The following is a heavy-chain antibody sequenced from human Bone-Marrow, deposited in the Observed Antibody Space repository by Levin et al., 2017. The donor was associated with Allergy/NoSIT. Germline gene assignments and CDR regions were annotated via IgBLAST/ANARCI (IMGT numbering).Heavy chain of an antibody. CDR2: IKSKSDGGTT. D-gene: IGHD5-18*01. V-gene: IGHV3-15*01. CDR1: GFAFGNAW. CDR3: SAVDTGLTMEGFFYFDV. J-gene: IGHJ6*03. Sequence: PGGSLRLSCAASGFAFGNAWLTWVRQAPGKGLEWLGDIKSKSDGGTTDYAAPVKGRFSISRDDSKNTVFLQMNSLQTEDTAVYYCSAVDTGLTMEGFFYFDVWGKGTTVIVSS.